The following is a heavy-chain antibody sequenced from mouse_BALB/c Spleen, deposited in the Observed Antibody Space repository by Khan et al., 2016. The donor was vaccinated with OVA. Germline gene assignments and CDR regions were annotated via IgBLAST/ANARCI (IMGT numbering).Heavy chain of an antibody. D-gene: IGHD2-2*01. CDR1: GYSFNSYY. V-gene: IGHV1S81*02. J-gene: IGHJ3*01. CDR3: TRSGYGSVAD. CDR2: INPNNGDA. Sequence: QVRLQQSGAELVKPGASVKLSCKASGYSFNSYYMYWVKQRPGQGLEWIGEINPNNGDANFNEKFKNKATLTVDKSSNTAFMQLSSMKSEDSAVYYCTRSGYGSVADWGKGTLVTVSA.